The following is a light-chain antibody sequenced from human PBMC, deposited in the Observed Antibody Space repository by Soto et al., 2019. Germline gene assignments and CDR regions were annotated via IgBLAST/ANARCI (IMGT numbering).Light chain of an antibody. CDR2: GAS. J-gene: IGKJ2*03. Sequence: IVLTQSPGTLSLSPGERATLSCRASQSVRNSYLAWYQQKPGQAPRLLIYGASNRATGIPDRFSGSGSGTDFTLTISRLEPEDFAVYYCSQYGSSPLYSFGRGPSCRSN. CDR1: QSVRNSY. V-gene: IGKV3-20*01. CDR3: SQYGSSPLYS.